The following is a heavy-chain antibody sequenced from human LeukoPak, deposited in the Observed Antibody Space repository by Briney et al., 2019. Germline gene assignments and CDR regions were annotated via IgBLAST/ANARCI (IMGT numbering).Heavy chain of an antibody. CDR3: ARDRRITMVRGVIRWFDL. CDR1: GFTFSSYS. CDR2: ISISSSYI. D-gene: IGHD3-10*01. V-gene: IGHV3-21*01. Sequence: GGSLRLSCAASGFTFSSYSMNWVRQAPGKGGEGGSSISISSSYIYYADSVNGPFTISRDNAKNSLYLQMNSLRAEDTAVYYCARDRRITMVRGVIRWFDLWGQGTLVTVSS. J-gene: IGHJ5*02.